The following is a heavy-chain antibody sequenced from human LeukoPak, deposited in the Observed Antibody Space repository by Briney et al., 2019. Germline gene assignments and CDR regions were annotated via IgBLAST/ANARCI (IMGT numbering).Heavy chain of an antibody. D-gene: IGHD6-13*01. Sequence: SVKVSCKASGGTFSSYAISWVRQAPGQGLEWMGRIIPILGIANYAQKFQGRVTITADKSTSTAYMELSSLRSEDTAAYYCARDAGIAAARSTFDIWGQGTMVTVSS. CDR2: IIPILGIA. CDR3: ARDAGIAAARSTFDI. J-gene: IGHJ3*02. V-gene: IGHV1-69*04. CDR1: GGTFSSYA.